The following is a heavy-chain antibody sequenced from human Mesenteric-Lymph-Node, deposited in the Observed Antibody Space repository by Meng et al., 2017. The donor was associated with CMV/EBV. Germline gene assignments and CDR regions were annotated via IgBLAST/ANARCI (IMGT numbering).Heavy chain of an antibody. D-gene: IGHD3-9*01. Sequence: FSGFSLNAGGGGVGWIRQPPGKALEWLAVIYRADDKRYRPSLRSRVTIAKDTSKNQVVLTMTNMDPVDTATYFCVHRNDWANNLFDYWGQGILVTVSS. CDR2: IYRADDK. CDR1: GFSLNAGGGG. J-gene: IGHJ4*02. CDR3: VHRNDWANNLFDY. V-gene: IGHV2-5*02.